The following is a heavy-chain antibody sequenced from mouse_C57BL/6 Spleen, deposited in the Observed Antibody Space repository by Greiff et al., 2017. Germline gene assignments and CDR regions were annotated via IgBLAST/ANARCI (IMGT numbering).Heavy chain of an antibody. CDR3: AGSNYLAWFAY. CDR1: GYAFSSYW. J-gene: IGHJ3*01. D-gene: IGHD2-5*01. Sequence: VQLQQSGAELVKPGASVKISCKASGYAFSSYWMNWVKQRPGKGLEWIGQIYPGDGDTNYNGKVKGKATLTADKSSSTAYMQLSSLTSEDSAVYFCAGSNYLAWFAYWGQGTLVTVSA. CDR2: IYPGDGDT. V-gene: IGHV1-80*01.